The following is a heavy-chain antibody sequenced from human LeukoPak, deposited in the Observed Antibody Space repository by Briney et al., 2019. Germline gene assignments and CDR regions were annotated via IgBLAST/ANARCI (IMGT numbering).Heavy chain of an antibody. Sequence: ASVKVSCKVSGYTLTELSMHWVRQAPGKGLEWMGGFDPEDGETIYAQKFQGRVTMTEDTSTDTAYMELSSLRSEDTAVHYGAALEVVTAMRKGFNWFDPWGQGTLVTVSS. V-gene: IGHV1-24*01. CDR1: GYTLTELS. D-gene: IGHD2-21*02. CDR3: AALEVVTAMRKGFNWFDP. CDR2: FDPEDGET. J-gene: IGHJ5*02.